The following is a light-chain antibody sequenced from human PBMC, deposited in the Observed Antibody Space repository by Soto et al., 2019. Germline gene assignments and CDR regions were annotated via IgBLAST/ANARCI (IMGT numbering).Light chain of an antibody. J-gene: IGKJ4*01. CDR2: AAS. CDR3: QPCYSTPFP. V-gene: IGKV1-39*01. CDR1: QSISSF. Sequence: DIPMPQSPSSLSASVGDRVTITYRASQSISSFLNWYQQRPGKAPKLLIYAASSLQGGVPSRFSGSGSGTDFTLTITILQPEDFAPYYCQPCYSTPFPFCGGTQVECK.